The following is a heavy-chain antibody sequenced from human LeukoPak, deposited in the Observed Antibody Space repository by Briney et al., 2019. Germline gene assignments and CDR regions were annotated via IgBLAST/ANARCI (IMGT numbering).Heavy chain of an antibody. CDR2: INHSGST. Sequence: KSSETQSLTCAVYGGSFSGYYWSWIRQPPGKGLEWIGEINHSGSTNYNPSLKSRVTISVDTSKNQFSLKLSSVTAADTAVYYCARGLGLRYFDNWGQGTLVTVSS. CDR1: GGSFSGYY. J-gene: IGHJ4*02. D-gene: IGHD3-9*01. CDR3: ARGLGLRYFDN. V-gene: IGHV4-34*01.